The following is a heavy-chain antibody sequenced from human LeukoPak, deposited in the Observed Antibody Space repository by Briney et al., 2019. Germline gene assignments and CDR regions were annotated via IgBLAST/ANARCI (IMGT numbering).Heavy chain of an antibody. CDR2: ISSSSSYI. CDR1: GFTFSSYG. D-gene: IGHD6-6*01. Sequence: GGPLRLSCAASGFTFSSYGMSWVRQAPGKGLEWVSYISSSSSYIYYADSVKGRFTISRDNAKNSMYLHMNSLRADDTAVFYCARGSSSSDFDYWGQGTLVTVSS. V-gene: IGHV3-21*01. CDR3: ARGSSSSDFDY. J-gene: IGHJ4*02.